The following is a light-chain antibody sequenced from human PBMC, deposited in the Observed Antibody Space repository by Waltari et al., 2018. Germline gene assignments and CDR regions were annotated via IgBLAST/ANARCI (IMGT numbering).Light chain of an antibody. CDR2: DDT. V-gene: IGLV3-21*03. J-gene: IGLJ2*01. CDR1: NVGRKS. Sequence: SYVLTQPPSVSVAPGKTAKISCGGNNVGRKSVHWYQQKPGQAPVLVGFDDTDRPLGIPERFSCSHSANPATLTIRRADSGDEADYYCHVWDAIDAPVLFGGGTKLTVL. CDR3: HVWDAIDAPVL.